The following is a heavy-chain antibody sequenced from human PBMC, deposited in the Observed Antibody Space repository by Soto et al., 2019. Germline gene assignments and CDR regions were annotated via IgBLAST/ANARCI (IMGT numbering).Heavy chain of an antibody. CDR1: GYTFDTYG. V-gene: IGHV1-18*01. CDR2: ITPNNGDT. J-gene: IGHJ4*02. CDR3: ARMAPWSDGFCYSRHLDS. D-gene: IGHD2-21*02. Sequence: QVQLLQSGAEVKKPGASVKVSCKASGYTFDTYGISWVRQAPGQGLEWMGWITPNNGDTNYAQKIQGRVTLTTDTSTTTACLEVRSLRSDDTAVYYCARMAPWSDGFCYSRHLDSWGQGTLVTVSS.